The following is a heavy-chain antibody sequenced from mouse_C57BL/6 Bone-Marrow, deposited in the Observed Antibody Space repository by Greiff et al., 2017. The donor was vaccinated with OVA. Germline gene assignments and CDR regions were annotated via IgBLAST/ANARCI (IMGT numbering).Heavy chain of an antibody. CDR2: ISNGGGST. CDR3: ARYGNYLDY. D-gene: IGHD2-10*02. CDR1: GFTFSDYY. J-gene: IGHJ2*01. V-gene: IGHV5-12*01. Sequence: EVKLEESGGGLVQPGGSLKLSCAASGFTFSDYYMYWVRQTPEKRLEWVAYISNGGGSTYYPDTVKGRFTISRDNAKNTLYLQRSRLKSEDTAMYYCARYGNYLDYWGQGTTLTVSS.